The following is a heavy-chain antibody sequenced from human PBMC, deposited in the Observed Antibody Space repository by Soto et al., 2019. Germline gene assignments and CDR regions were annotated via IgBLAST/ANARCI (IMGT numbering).Heavy chain of an antibody. J-gene: IGHJ1*01. CDR1: GGTFSSYA. Sequence: GASVKVSCKASGGTFSSYAISWVRQAPGQGLEWMGWISAYNGNTNYAQKLQGRVTMTTDTSTSTAYMELRSLRSDDTAVYYCARGGLSRGLLGYCSGGSCWGEYFQHWGQGTLVTVSS. V-gene: IGHV1-18*01. CDR3: ARGGLSRGLLGYCSGGSCWGEYFQH. CDR2: ISAYNGNT. D-gene: IGHD2-15*01.